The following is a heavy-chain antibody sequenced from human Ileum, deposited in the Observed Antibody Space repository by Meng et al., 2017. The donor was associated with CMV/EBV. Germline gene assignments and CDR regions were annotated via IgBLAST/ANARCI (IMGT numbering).Heavy chain of an antibody. V-gene: IGHV1-58*01. Sequence: SVKVSCKASGFTFTSSAVQWVRQARGQRLEWIGWIVVGSGNTNYAQKFQERVTITRDMPTSTAYMELNSLRSEDTAVYYCESIGYCSGGSCYSGPYWGQGTLVTVSS. D-gene: IGHD2-15*01. CDR1: GFTFTSSA. J-gene: IGHJ4*02. CDR2: IVVGSGNT. CDR3: ESIGYCSGGSCYSGPY.